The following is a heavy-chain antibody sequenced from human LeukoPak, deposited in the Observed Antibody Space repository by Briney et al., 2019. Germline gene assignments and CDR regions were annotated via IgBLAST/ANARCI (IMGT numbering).Heavy chain of an antibody. Sequence: ASVKVSCKASGDTFSGYYIHWVRQAPGQGLEWMAWINPKSGGTTYGQKYHGRVTMTRDTSVSTAYMELSSLRFDDTAVYFCARERKFYGYYDPTDQYRGHFDYWGQGTLVTVSS. CDR2: INPKSGGT. CDR1: GDTFSGYY. CDR3: ARERKFYGYYDPTDQYRGHFDY. V-gene: IGHV1-2*02. D-gene: IGHD3-22*01. J-gene: IGHJ4*02.